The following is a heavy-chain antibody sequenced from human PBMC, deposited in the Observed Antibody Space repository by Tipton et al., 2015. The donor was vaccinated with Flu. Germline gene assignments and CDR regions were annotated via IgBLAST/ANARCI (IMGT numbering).Heavy chain of an antibody. J-gene: IGHJ3*02. CDR2: IWYDGSNK. D-gene: IGHD6-6*01. CDR1: GFTFSGYG. V-gene: IGHV3-33*08. CDR3: AAMNVPRIAARPGRVHAFDI. Sequence: SLRLSCAASGFTFSGYGMHWVRQAPGKGLEWVAVIWYDGSNKYYADSVKGRFTISRDNSKNTLYLQMNSLRAEDTAVYYCAAMNVPRIAARPGRVHAFDIWGQGTMVTVSS.